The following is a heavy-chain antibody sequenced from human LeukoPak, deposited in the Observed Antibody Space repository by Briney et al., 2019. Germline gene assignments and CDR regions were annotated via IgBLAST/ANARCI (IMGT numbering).Heavy chain of an antibody. J-gene: IGHJ4*02. CDR1: GFTFSDYY. Sequence: PGGSLRLSCAASGFTFSDYYMSGLPQAPGKGLEGVSYISSRGSNIYYADPVKGRFTISRDNAKNSLYLQMNSLRAEDTAVYYCARDGYSSSWYLIDYWGQGTLVTVSS. CDR3: ARDGYSSSWYLIDY. V-gene: IGHV3-11*01. D-gene: IGHD6-13*01. CDR2: ISSRGSNI.